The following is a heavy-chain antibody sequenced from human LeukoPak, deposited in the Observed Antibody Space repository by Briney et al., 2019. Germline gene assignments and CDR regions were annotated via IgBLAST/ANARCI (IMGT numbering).Heavy chain of an antibody. V-gene: IGHV4-39*07. D-gene: IGHD3-10*01. CDR1: GGSISSSSYY. Sequence: SETLSLTCTVSGGSISSSSYYWGWIRQPPGTGLEWIGSIYYSGSTYYNPSLKSRVTISVDTSKNQFSLKLSSVTAADTAVYYCARVKERITMVRGAFDIWGQGTMVTVSS. CDR3: ARVKERITMVRGAFDI. J-gene: IGHJ3*02. CDR2: IYYSGST.